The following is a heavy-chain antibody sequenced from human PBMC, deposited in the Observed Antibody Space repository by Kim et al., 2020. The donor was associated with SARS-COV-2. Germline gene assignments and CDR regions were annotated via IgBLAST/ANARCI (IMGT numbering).Heavy chain of an antibody. CDR2: IYYSGSS. CDR1: GGSISSSCYY. CDR3: ACLRIAARGWFDP. D-gene: IGHD6-6*01. J-gene: IGHJ5*02. Sequence: SETLSLTCTVSGGSISSSCYYWGWIRQPPGQGLESIGCIYYSGSSYYNPSLKSPVTISVDTSKHQFPLKLSSVTAADAAVYYCACLRIAARGWFDPWGQG. V-gene: IGHV4-39*01.